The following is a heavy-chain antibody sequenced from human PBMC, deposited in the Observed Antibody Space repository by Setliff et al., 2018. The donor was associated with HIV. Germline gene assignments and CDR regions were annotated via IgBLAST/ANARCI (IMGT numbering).Heavy chain of an antibody. D-gene: IGHD1-26*01. CDR1: GGSFSNYY. J-gene: IGHJ4*02. V-gene: IGHV4-34*01. Sequence: SETLSLTCAVYGGSFSNYYWTWIRQTPGEGLEWIGEIDHSGSTYYNPSLKSRVTISLDTSKNRFSLQLTSVTAADTAVYYCARHRDGGTYPLDYWGQGTLVTVSS. CDR3: ARHRDGGTYPLDY. CDR2: IDHSGST.